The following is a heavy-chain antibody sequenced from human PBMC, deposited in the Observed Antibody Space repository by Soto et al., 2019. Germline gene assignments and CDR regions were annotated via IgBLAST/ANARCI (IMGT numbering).Heavy chain of an antibody. J-gene: IGHJ4*02. D-gene: IGHD4-4*01. Sequence: VSGPTLVNPTQTLTLTCTFSGFSLSTSGVGVGWIRQPPGKALEWLALISWDDDKRYSPSLKSRLTITKDTSKTQVVLTMTNMDPVDTATYYCAHRDYSNYALDYWGQGTLVTVSS. V-gene: IGHV2-5*02. CDR2: ISWDDDK. CDR1: GFSLSTSGVG. CDR3: AHRDYSNYALDY.